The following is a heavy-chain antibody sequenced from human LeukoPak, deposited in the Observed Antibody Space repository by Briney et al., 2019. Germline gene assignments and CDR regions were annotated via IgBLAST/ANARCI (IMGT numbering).Heavy chain of an antibody. D-gene: IGHD3-22*01. CDR3: ARASQYDSSGYYEGGPQYYFDY. V-gene: IGHV4-59*01. CDR2: IYYSGST. Sequence: SETLSLTCTVSGGSISSYYWSWIRQLPGKGLEWIGYIYYSGSTNYNPSLKSRVTISVDTSKNQFSLKLSSVTAADTAVYYCARASQYDSSGYYEGGPQYYFDYWGQGTLVTVSS. J-gene: IGHJ4*02. CDR1: GGSISSYY.